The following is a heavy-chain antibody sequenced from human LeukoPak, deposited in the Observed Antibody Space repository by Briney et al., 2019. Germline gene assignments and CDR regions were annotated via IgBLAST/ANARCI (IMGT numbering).Heavy chain of an antibody. D-gene: IGHD3-22*01. CDR2: ISGSGGST. J-gene: IGHJ4*02. CDR3: AKDPTDFDSSGQTYFDY. CDR1: GFTFSSYA. Sequence: GGSLRLSCAASGFTFSSYAMSWVRQAPGKGLEWVSAISGSGGSTYYADSVKGRFTISRDNSKNTLYLQMNSLKAEDTAIYYCAKDPTDFDSSGQTYFDYWGQGTLVTVSS. V-gene: IGHV3-23*01.